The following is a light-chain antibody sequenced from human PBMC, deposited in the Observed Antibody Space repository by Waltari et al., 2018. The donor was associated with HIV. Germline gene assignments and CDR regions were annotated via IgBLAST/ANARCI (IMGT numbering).Light chain of an antibody. CDR3: NSYAGSNNWV. Sequence: QSALTQPPSTPGSPVQSVTISSTGTSSHVGGLHYVSRYQQHPGKAPNLMIYEVNKRPSGVPDRFSGSKSANTASLTVSGLQADDEADYYCNSYAGSNNWVFGGGTKLTVL. J-gene: IGLJ3*02. CDR2: EVN. V-gene: IGLV2-8*01. CDR1: SSHVGGLHY.